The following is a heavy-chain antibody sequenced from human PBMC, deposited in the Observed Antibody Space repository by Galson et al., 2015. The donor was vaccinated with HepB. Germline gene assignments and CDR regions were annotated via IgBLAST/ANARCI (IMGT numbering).Heavy chain of an antibody. J-gene: IGHJ4*02. D-gene: IGHD1-1*01. V-gene: IGHV3-48*03. CDR1: GYTFSSSE. CDR2: ISSSGSTI. Sequence: SLRLSCAASGYTFSSSEMNWVRQAPGKGLEWVSYISSSGSTIYYADSVKGRFTISRDNAKNSLYLQVSVLRAEDTAVYYCVRGYPATGSVYSDSWGQGTLVTVSS. CDR3: VRGYPATGSVYSDS.